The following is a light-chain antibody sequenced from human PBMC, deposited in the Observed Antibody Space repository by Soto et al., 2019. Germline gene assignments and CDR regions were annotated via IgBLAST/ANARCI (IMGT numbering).Light chain of an antibody. Sequence: QSVLTQPASVSGSRGQSITSYCTGTSNNVGSYSFVSWYRQYTGKAPELIIYEVSQRPSTFFNRFSGSKSGNTASLTISGLQSDDEADYYCCSYAGNNAVVLGGGTKVTVL. J-gene: IGLJ3*02. CDR1: SNNVGSYSF. CDR2: EVS. V-gene: IGLV2-23*02. CDR3: CSYAGNNAVV.